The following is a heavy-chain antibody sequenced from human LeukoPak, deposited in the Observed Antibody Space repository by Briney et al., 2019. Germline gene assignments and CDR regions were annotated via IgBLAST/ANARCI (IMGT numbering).Heavy chain of an antibody. V-gene: IGHV3-48*01. D-gene: IGHD3-9*01. CDR2: ISSSSSTM. Sequence: PGGSLRLSCAASGFTFSSYSMNWVRQAPGKGLEWVSYISSSSSTMYYADSVKGRFIISRDNAKNSLYLQMNSLRAEDTAVYYCARALRYFDWLSTSPEYNWFDPWGQGTLVTVSS. J-gene: IGHJ5*02. CDR1: GFTFSSYS. CDR3: ARALRYFDWLSTSPEYNWFDP.